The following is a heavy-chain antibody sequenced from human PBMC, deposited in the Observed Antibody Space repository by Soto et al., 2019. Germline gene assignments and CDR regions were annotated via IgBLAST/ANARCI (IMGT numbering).Heavy chain of an antibody. Sequence: GGSLRLSCAASGFTFSSYGMHWVRQAPGKGLEWVAVIWYDGSNKYYADSVKGRFTISRDNSKNTLYLQMNSLRAEDTAVYYCARDICGGDCPNFDYWGQGTLVTVSS. V-gene: IGHV3-33*01. J-gene: IGHJ4*02. D-gene: IGHD2-21*02. CDR2: IWYDGSNK. CDR1: GFTFSSYG. CDR3: ARDICGGDCPNFDY.